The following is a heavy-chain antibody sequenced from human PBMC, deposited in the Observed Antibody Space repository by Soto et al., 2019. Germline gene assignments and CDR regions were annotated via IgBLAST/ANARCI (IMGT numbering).Heavy chain of an antibody. Sequence: QVQLVQSGAEVKKPGSSVKVSCKASGGTFSSYAISWVRQAPGQGLEWMGGIIPIFGTANYAQKFQGRVTITVDESTSTADMELSSLRSEDTGVYYCARVGIAAAKDAFDIWGQGTMVTVSS. V-gene: IGHV1-69*01. CDR3: ARVGIAAAKDAFDI. J-gene: IGHJ3*02. D-gene: IGHD6-13*01. CDR2: IIPIFGTA. CDR1: GGTFSSYA.